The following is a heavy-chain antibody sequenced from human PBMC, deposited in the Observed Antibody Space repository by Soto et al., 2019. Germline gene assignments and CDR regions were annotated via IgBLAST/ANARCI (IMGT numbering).Heavy chain of an antibody. V-gene: IGHV3-30*18. Sequence: QVQLVESGGGVVQPGRSLRLSCAGSGFDFNNYGIQWVRKAPGKGLEWVAVVSHDGTAKIYADPVKGRFTISRDGSENMVYLQMDSLRVEDTAVYYCAKEYSSVWSHWYFDLWGRGTLVTVSS. CDR3: AKEYSSVWSHWYFDL. CDR2: VSHDGTAK. CDR1: GFDFNNYG. D-gene: IGHD6-19*01. J-gene: IGHJ2*01.